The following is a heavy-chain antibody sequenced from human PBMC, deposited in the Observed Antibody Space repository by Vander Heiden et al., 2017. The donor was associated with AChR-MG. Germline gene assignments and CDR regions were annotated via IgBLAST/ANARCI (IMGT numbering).Heavy chain of an antibody. CDR2: IRNSGST. CDR1: GGSISSGSYY. Sequence: QVQLQESGPGLVKPSQTLSLTCTVSGGSISSGSYYWSWIRQPAGKGLEWIGRIRNSGSTNYNPSLKSRVTMSVDTSKNQFSLKLNSVSAADTAMYYCARVSMVRGVIDYWGQGTLVTVSA. D-gene: IGHD3-10*01. V-gene: IGHV4-61*02. CDR3: ARVSMVRGVIDY. J-gene: IGHJ4*02.